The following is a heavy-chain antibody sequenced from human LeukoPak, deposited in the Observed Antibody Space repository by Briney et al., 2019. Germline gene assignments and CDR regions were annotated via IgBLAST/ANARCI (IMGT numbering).Heavy chain of an antibody. V-gene: IGHV4-4*02. D-gene: IGHD3-22*01. CDR2: VHPSEGT. J-gene: IGHJ4*02. CDR1: GGSVSHSNW. Sequence: SETLSLTCAVSGGSVSHSNWWTWVRQSPGKGLEWIGEVHPSEGTNYNPSLKSRVTISLDKSKNQFSLELNSVTAADTAIYYWAPYYDRSGYKLDYWGQETLVTVS. CDR3: APYYDRSGYKLDY.